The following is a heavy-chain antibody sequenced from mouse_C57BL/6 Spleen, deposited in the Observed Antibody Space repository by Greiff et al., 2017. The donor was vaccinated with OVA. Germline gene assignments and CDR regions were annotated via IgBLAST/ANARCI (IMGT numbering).Heavy chain of an antibody. D-gene: IGHD1-1*01. J-gene: IGHJ3*01. V-gene: IGHV1-80*01. CDR2: IYPGDGDT. CDR1: GYAFSSYW. CDR3: ARGGYSSSPFAY. Sequence: QVQLQQSGAELVKPGASVKISCKASGYAFSSYWMNWVKQRPGKGLEWIGQIYPGDGDTKYNGKFKGKATLTEDKSSSTAYRQLSSLTSEDSAVYFCARGGYSSSPFAYWGQGTLVTVSA.